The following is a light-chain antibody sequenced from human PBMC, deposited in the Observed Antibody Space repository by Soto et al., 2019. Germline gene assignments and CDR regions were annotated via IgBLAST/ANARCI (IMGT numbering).Light chain of an antibody. CDR2: AVS. CDR3: LHDYNYPIT. CDR1: QDIRND. Sequence: AIQMTQSPSSLSASVGDRVTITCRASQDIRNDLGWFQQKPGKAPKLLIYAVSTLESGVPSRFSGSGSGTYFTLTISSLQPEDFATYFCLHDYNYPITFGQGTRLEMK. J-gene: IGKJ5*01. V-gene: IGKV1-6*01.